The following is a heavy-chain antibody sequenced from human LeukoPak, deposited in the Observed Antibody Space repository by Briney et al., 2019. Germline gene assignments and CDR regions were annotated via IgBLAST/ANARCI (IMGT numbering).Heavy chain of an antibody. V-gene: IGHV4-38-2*01. Sequence: SETLSLTCAVSGYSISSGYYWGWIRQPPGKGLEWIGSIYHSGSTYYNPSLKSRVTISVDTSQNQFSLKLSSVTAADTAVYYCARYLPAAILFDYWGQGTLVTVSS. CDR3: ARYLPAAILFDY. J-gene: IGHJ4*02. CDR1: GYSISSGYY. D-gene: IGHD2-2*01. CDR2: IYHSGST.